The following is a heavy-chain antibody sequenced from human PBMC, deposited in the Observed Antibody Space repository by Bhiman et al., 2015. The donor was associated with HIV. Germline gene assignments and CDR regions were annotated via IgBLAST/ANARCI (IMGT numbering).Heavy chain of an antibody. J-gene: IGHJ4*02. Sequence: VQVLESGGGVAQPGRSLRLSCAASGFTFSNYGMHWVRQAPGKGLEWVALVWYDANNKYYADSVKGRFTISRDNSKSTLYLQMNSLRAEDTAVYYCAKDKEAARYYFDYWGQGTLVTVSS. V-gene: IGHV3-33*06. D-gene: IGHD5-18*01. CDR1: GFTFSNYG. CDR2: VWYDANNK. CDR3: AKDKEAARYYFDY.